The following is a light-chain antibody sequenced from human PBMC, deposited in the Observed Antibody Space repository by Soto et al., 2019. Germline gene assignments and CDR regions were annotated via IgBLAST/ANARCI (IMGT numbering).Light chain of an antibody. CDR3: QQYGTSPVT. CDR1: QSVSSNF. V-gene: IGKV3-20*01. CDR2: GAS. J-gene: IGKJ3*01. Sequence: EIVLTQSPGTLSLSPGERVTLSCRASQSVSSNFLAWYQQKPDQAPRLLIYGASSRATGIPDRFSGSGSGTDFTLTISRLEPEDFAVYYCQQYGTSPVTFGPGTKVDFK.